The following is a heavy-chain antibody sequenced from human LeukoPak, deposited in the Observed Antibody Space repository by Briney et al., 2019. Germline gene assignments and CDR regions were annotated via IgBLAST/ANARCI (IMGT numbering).Heavy chain of an antibody. CDR3: AGEGLTTIFGVDHDY. D-gene: IGHD3-3*01. CDR2: ISSSSSTI. Sequence: GGSLRLSCAASGFTFSSYSMNWVRQAPGKGLEWVSYISSSSSTIYYADSVKGRFTISRDNAKNSLYLQMNSLRAEDTAVYYCAGEGLTTIFGVDHDYWGQGTLVTVSS. CDR1: GFTFSSYS. V-gene: IGHV3-48*01. J-gene: IGHJ4*02.